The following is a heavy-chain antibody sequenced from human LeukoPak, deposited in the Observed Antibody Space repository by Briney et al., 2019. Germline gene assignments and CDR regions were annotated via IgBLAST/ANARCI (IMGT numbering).Heavy chain of an antibody. CDR1: GFTFSSYA. Sequence: GGSLRLSCAASGFTFSSYAMSWVRQAPGKGLEWVSAISGSGGSTYYADSAKGRFTISRDNSKNTLYLQMNSLRAEDTAVYYCAKDWDWELLIFDYWGQGTLVTVSS. D-gene: IGHD1-26*01. CDR2: ISGSGGST. CDR3: AKDWDWELLIFDY. J-gene: IGHJ4*02. V-gene: IGHV3-23*01.